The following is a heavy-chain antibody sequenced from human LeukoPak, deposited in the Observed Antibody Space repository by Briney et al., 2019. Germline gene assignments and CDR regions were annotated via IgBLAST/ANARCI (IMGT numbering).Heavy chain of an antibody. Sequence: SETLSLTCDVSGYSIRGGYFWGWIRQPPGMGLEWIGSTAHRGNTYYNPSLKGRVSISTDGSKNQFSLSLTSVTAADTATYYCTRVTLNSGWFFDYWGPGTLATVYS. CDR3: TRVTLNSGWFFDY. D-gene: IGHD6-19*01. V-gene: IGHV4-38-2*01. J-gene: IGHJ4*02. CDR2: TAHRGNT. CDR1: GYSIRGGYF.